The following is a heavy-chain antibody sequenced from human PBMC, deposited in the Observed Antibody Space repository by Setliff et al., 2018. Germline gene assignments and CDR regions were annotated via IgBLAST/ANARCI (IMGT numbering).Heavy chain of an antibody. CDR1: GFTFSSYS. D-gene: IGHD6-13*01. CDR3: ARLPYSSSWYYPSYYFDY. V-gene: IGHV3-48*04. Sequence: GGSLRLSCAASGFTFSSYSMNWVRQAPGKGPEWVSYISSSSSTIYYADSVKGRFTISRDNAKNSLYLQMNSLRAEDTAVYYCARLPYSSSWYYPSYYFDYWGQGTLVTVSS. J-gene: IGHJ4*02. CDR2: ISSSSSTI.